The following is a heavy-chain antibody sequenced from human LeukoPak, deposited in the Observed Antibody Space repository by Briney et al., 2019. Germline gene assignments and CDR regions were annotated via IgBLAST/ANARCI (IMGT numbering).Heavy chain of an antibody. V-gene: IGHV3-30*18. CDR1: GFTFSSYG. D-gene: IGHD2-2*01. CDR2: ISYDGSNK. J-gene: IGHJ4*02. Sequence: GGSLRLSCAASGFTFSSYGMHWVRQAPGKGLEWVAVISYDGSNKYYADSVKGRFTISRDNSKNTLYLQMNSLRAEDTAVFYCAKGTTIVVLPPASFDYWGQGTLVTVSS. CDR3: AKGTTIVVLPPASFDY.